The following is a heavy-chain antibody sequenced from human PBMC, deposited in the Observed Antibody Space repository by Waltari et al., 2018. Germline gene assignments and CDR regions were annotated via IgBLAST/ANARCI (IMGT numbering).Heavy chain of an antibody. Sequence: QMQLQESGRGLVKPSETLSLTCSVSCASITRHYWRWVRQPPGKGLEWIGYVFYSGSANYNPSLKSRVTMSVDTSKSQFSLKLSSVTAADTAVYYCATKGNSFDYWGQGTLVTVSS. CDR3: ATKGNSFDY. V-gene: IGHV4-59*11. CDR1: CASITRHY. CDR2: VFYSGSA. J-gene: IGHJ4*02.